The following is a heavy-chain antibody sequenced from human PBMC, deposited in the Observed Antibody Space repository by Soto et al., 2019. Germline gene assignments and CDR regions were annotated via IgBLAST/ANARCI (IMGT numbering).Heavy chain of an antibody. CDR1: GFTFSSYG. CDR3: AKDYGYCSGGSCYSSGWFDP. D-gene: IGHD2-15*01. J-gene: IGHJ5*02. CDR2: ISYDGSNK. V-gene: IGHV3-30*18. Sequence: QVQLVESGGGVXXXXXXLRLSCAASGFTFSSYGMHWVRQAPGKGLEWVAVISYDGSNKYYADSVKGRFTNSRDNSKNTLYLQMNSLRAEDTAVYYCAKDYGYCSGGSCYSSGWFDPWGQGTLVTVSS.